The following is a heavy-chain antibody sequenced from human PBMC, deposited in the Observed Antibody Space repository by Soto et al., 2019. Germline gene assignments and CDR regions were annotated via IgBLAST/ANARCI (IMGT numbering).Heavy chain of an antibody. J-gene: IGHJ5*01. CDR2: IYHSGST. V-gene: IGHV4-59*12. D-gene: IGHD6-19*01. CDR1: GGSISGYY. CDR3: GRDHFRGRGYSTGWLSWFDS. Sequence: SETLSLTCTVSGGSISGYYWSWIRQPPGKGLEWIGYIYHSGSTNYNPSLKSRVTISVDTSKNQFSLKLSSVTAADTAVYYCGRDHFRGRGYSTGWLSWFDSWGQGTLVTVSS.